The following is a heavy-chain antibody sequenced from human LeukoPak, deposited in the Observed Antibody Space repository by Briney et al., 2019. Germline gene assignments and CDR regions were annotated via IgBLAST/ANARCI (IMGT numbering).Heavy chain of an antibody. CDR3: AKGSSWYVSYYYMDV. CDR2: ISFDGSNK. D-gene: IGHD6-13*01. CDR1: GFTFSSNA. J-gene: IGHJ6*03. V-gene: IGHV3-30*04. Sequence: GGSLRLSCAASGFTFSSNAMHWVRQAPGKGLEWVALISFDGSNKYYADSVKGRFTISRDNSKKTLYLQMNSLRAEDTAVYYCAKGSSWYVSYYYMDVWGKGTTVTISS.